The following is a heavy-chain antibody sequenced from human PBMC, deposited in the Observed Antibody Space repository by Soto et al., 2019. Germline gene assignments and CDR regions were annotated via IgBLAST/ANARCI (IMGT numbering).Heavy chain of an antibody. J-gene: IGHJ6*02. V-gene: IGHV4-59*01. Sequence: SETLSLTCTVSGGSISSYYWSWIRQPPGKGLEWIGYIYYSGSTNYNPSLKSRVTISVDTSKNQFSLKLSSVTAADTAVYYCARGWDERDNYYYYGMDVWGQGTTVTVSS. CDR2: IYYSGST. CDR3: ARGWDERDNYYYYGMDV. CDR1: GGSISSYY. D-gene: IGHD1-26*01.